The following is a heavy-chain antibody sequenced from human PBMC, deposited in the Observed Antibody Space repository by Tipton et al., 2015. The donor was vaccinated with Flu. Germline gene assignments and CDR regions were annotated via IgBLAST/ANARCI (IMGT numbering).Heavy chain of an antibody. J-gene: IGHJ1*01. Sequence: TLSLTCTVSDVSISSYYWSWVRQPPGKGLEWIGYIFYTGNANYSPSLKSRVTLSVDTSKNQFSLKLSSVTAADTAVYYCAREKDSSGSEFFQQWGQGTLVTVSS. D-gene: IGHD6-19*01. V-gene: IGHV4-59*12. CDR1: DVSISSYY. CDR2: IFYTGNA. CDR3: AREKDSSGSEFFQQ.